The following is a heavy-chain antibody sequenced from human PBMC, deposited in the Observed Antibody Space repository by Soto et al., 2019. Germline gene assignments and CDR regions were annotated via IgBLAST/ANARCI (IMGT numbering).Heavy chain of an antibody. CDR1: GFTFSSYA. V-gene: IGHV3-23*01. J-gene: IGHJ4*02. Sequence: GGSLRLSXAASGFTFSSYAMSWVRQAPGKGLEWVSAISGSGGSTYYADSVKGRFTISRDNSKNTLYLQMNSLRAEDTAVYYCANVIAMDYFDYWGQGTLVTVSS. CDR2: ISGSGGST. CDR3: ANVIAMDYFDY. D-gene: IGHD3-22*01.